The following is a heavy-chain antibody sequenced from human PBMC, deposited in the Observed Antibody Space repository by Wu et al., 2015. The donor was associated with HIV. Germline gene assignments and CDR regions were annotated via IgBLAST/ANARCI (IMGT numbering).Heavy chain of an antibody. CDR3: ASGIQAGGANY. V-gene: IGHV1-2*02. CDR1: GYSFTAYY. J-gene: IGHJ4*02. CDR2: LNPNTGGA. Sequence: QVQLVQSGAEVKKPGASVRVSCKTSGYSFTAYYIHWVRQAPGQGLEWMGRLNPNTGGADSAQKFQGRVTLTRDTSISTAYMDLSSLRPDDTATYYCASGIQAGGANYWGQGTLVTVS. D-gene: IGHD2-21*01.